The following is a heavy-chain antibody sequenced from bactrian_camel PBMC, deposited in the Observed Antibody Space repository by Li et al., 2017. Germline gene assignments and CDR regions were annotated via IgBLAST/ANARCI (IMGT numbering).Heavy chain of an antibody. CDR3: AAAEAGWAGQCPDGSDYAY. V-gene: IGHV3S1*01. CDR1: GYFYSTNC. Sequence: HVQLVESGGGSVQAGGSLRLSCVVSGYFYSTNCMAWFRQAPGKEREGVAAFYTRDGRTYYADSVKGRFTISQDTAKNTLYLQMNSLKPEDTAMYYCAAAEAGWAGQCPDGSDYAYWGQGTQVTVS. CDR2: FYTRDGRT. D-gene: IGHD5*01. J-gene: IGHJ4*01.